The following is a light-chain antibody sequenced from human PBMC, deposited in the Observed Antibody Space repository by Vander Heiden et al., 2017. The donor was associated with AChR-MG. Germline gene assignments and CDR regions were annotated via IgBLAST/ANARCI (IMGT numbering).Light chain of an antibody. Sequence: DIHMTQSPSSLSAYVEDRVTITCRASQSISKDLNWYQQKPGKAPILLIYATSTLESGVPSRFSGSGSGTQFSLTITRLQPEDSATYYCQQTDSTPITFGQGTRLEIK. CDR1: QSISKD. CDR2: ATS. CDR3: QQTDSTPIT. J-gene: IGKJ5*01. V-gene: IGKV1-39*01.